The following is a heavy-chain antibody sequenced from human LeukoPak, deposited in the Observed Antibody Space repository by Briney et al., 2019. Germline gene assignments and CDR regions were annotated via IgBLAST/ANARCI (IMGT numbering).Heavy chain of an antibody. CDR1: GFTFSSYG. Sequence: GGSLRLSCAASGFTFSSYGMHWVRQAPGKGVEWVAVISYDGSNKYYADSVKGRFTISRDNSKNTLYLQMNSLRAEDTAVYYCAKGYSYGDVLLWFGALLIASDYWGQGTLVTVSS. CDR3: AKGYSYGDVLLWFGALLIASDY. J-gene: IGHJ4*02. D-gene: IGHD3-10*01. V-gene: IGHV3-30*18. CDR2: ISYDGSNK.